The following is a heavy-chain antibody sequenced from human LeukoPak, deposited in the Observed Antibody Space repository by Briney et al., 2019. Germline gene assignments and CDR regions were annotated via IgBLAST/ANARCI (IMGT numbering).Heavy chain of an antibody. D-gene: IGHD2-15*01. CDR2: IWYDGSNK. CDR3: ARTYCIGSSCPGVFEY. J-gene: IGHJ4*02. CDR1: GFTFSSYG. V-gene: IGHV3-33*01. Sequence: QPGRSLRLSCAASGFTFSSYGMHWVRQAPGKGLEWVAVIWYDGSNKYYADSVKGRFTISRDNSKDTLYLQMNSLRAEDTAVYYCARTYCIGSSCPGVFEYWGQGTLVTVSS.